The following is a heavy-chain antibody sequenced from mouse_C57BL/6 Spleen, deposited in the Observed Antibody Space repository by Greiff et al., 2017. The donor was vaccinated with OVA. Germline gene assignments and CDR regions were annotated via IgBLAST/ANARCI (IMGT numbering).Heavy chain of an antibody. J-gene: IGHJ4*01. V-gene: IGHV5-17*01. CDR2: ISSGSSTI. D-gene: IGHD1-1*01. CDR1: GFTFSDYG. Sequence: ESGGGLVKPGGSLKLSCAASGFTFSDYGMHWVRQAPEKGLEWVAYISSGSSTIYYADTVKGRFTISRDNAKNTLFLQMTSLRSEDTAMYYCARPTITTVVADAMDYWGQGTSVTVSS. CDR3: ARPTITTVVADAMDY.